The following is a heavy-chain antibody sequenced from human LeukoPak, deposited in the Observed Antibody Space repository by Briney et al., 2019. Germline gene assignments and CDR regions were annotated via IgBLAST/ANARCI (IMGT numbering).Heavy chain of an antibody. CDR3: ARDQRNTVPRTHNGFDY. J-gene: IGHJ4*02. V-gene: IGHV3-30-3*01. CDR1: GFTFSSYA. Sequence: PGGSLRLSCAASGFTFSSYAMHWVRQAQGKGLEWVADISYDGSNKYYADSVKGRFTISRDNSKNTLYLQMNSLRAEDTAVYYCARDQRNTVPRTHNGFDYWGQGTLVTVSS. CDR2: ISYDGSNK. D-gene: IGHD4-17*01.